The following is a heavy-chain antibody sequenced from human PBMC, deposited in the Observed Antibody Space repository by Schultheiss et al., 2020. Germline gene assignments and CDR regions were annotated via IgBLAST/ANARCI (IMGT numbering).Heavy chain of an antibody. J-gene: IGHJ4*02. CDR3: AKGTSGSFDY. V-gene: IGHV3-30*02. CDR2: IWYDGSNK. CDR1: GFTFSSYS. D-gene: IGHD5-12*01. Sequence: GESLKISCAASGFTFSSYSMNWVRQAPGKGLEWVAVIWYDGSNKYYADSVKGRFTISRDNSKNTLYLQMNSLRAEDTAVYYCAKGTSGSFDYWGQGTLVTVSS.